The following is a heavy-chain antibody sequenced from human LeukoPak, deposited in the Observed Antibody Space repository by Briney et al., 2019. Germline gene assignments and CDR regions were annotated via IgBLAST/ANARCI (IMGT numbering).Heavy chain of an antibody. D-gene: IGHD3-9*01. V-gene: IGHV1-69*04. CDR1: GGTFSSYA. CDR2: IIPILGIA. CDR3: AREWYDILTGYQGFQLDY. Sequence: VKVSCKASGGTFSSYAISWVRQAPGQGLEWMGRIIPILGIANYAQKFQGRVTITADKSTSTAYMELSSLRSDDTAVYYCAREWYDILTGYQGFQLDYWGQGSLVTVSS. J-gene: IGHJ4*02.